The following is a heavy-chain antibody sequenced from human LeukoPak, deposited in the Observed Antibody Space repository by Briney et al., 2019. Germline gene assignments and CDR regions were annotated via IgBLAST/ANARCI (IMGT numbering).Heavy chain of an antibody. D-gene: IGHD6-6*01. Sequence: SGGSLRLSCAASGFTFTNAWMGWVRQAPGKGLEWVGRIKSKTDGGTTEYAAPVKGRFTISRDDSKNTLYLQMNSLKIEDTGVYYCTTDRAIAVRPLFDFWGQGTLVSVSS. CDR2: IKSKTDGGTT. J-gene: IGHJ4*02. CDR1: GFTFTNAW. CDR3: TTDRAIAVRPLFDF. V-gene: IGHV3-15*01.